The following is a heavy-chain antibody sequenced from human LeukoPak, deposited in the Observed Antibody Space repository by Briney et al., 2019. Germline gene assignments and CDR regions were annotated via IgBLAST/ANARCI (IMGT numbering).Heavy chain of an antibody. D-gene: IGHD6-13*01. CDR3: ARGSIAAAEGSHWFDP. J-gene: IGHJ5*02. CDR1: GGSISSGGYY. CDR2: IYYSGST. V-gene: IGHV4-31*03. Sequence: PSQTLSLTCTVSGGSISSGGYYWSWIRQHPGKGLEGIGYIYYSGSTYYNPSLKSRVTISVDTSKHQFSLKLSSVTAADTAVYYCARGSIAAAEGSHWFDPWGQGTLVTVSS.